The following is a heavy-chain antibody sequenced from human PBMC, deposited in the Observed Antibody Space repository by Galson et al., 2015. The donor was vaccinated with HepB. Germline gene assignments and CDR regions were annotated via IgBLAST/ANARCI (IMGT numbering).Heavy chain of an antibody. V-gene: IGHV3-7*03. Sequence: SLRLSCAASGFTFSSYWMSWVRQAPGKGLEWVANIKQDGSEKYYVESVKGRFTISRDNAKNSLYLQMNSLRAEDTAVYYCARGEDIVVVTEHAFDIWGQGTMVTVSS. J-gene: IGHJ3*02. CDR3: ARGEDIVVVTEHAFDI. CDR1: GFTFSSYW. D-gene: IGHD2-21*02. CDR2: IKQDGSEK.